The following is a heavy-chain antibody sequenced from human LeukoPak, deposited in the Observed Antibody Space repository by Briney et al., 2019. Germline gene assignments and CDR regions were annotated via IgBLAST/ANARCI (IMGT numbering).Heavy chain of an antibody. D-gene: IGHD6-13*01. Sequence: ASVKVSCKASGYIFTSYGISWVRQAPGQGLEWMGWISAYNGNTNYAQKLQGRVTMTTDTSTSTAYMELRSLRSDDTAVYYCARDLRSSRNIAAAGTLDYWGQGTLVTVSS. CDR1: GYIFTSYG. V-gene: IGHV1-18*01. CDR2: ISAYNGNT. J-gene: IGHJ4*02. CDR3: ARDLRSSRNIAAAGTLDY.